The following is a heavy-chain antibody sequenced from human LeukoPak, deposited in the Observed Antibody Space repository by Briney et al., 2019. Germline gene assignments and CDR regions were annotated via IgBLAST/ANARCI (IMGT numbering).Heavy chain of an antibody. Sequence: GGSLRLSCAASGFTFSSYSMNWVRRAPGKGLEWVSSISSSSSYIYYADSVKGRFTISRDNAKNSLYLQMNSLRAEDMAVYYCARGWEYWFDPWGQGTLVTVSS. V-gene: IGHV3-21*01. D-gene: IGHD1-26*01. CDR2: ISSSSSYI. J-gene: IGHJ5*02. CDR3: ARGWEYWFDP. CDR1: GFTFSSYS.